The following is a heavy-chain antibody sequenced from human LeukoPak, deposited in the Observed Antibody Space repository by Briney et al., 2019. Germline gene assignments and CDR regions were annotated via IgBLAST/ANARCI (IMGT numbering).Heavy chain of an antibody. V-gene: IGHV1-69*02. CDR1: GGTFSSYT. D-gene: IGHD2-2*01. J-gene: IGHJ4*02. CDR3: NIVVVPAAYDYYFDY. Sequence: GASVKVSCKASGGTFSSYTISWVRQAPGQGLEWMGRIIPILGIANYAQKFQGRVTITADKSTSTAYMELSSLRSEDTAVYYCNIVVVPAAYDYYFDYWGQGTLVTVSS. CDR2: IIPILGIA.